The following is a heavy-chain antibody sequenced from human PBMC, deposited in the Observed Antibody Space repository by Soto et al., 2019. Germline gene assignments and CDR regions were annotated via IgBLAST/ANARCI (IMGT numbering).Heavy chain of an antibody. CDR3: VRDLMSDSGYYYYYGMDV. CDR2: ISAYNGNT. CDR1: GYTFTSYG. Sequence: QVQLVQSGAEVKKPGASVKVSCKASGYTFTSYGISWVRQAPGQGLEWMGWISAYNGNTNYAQKLQGRVTMTTDTTTSTAYSELRSLRSDDTAVYYCVRDLMSDSGYYYYYGMDVWGQGTTVTVSS. V-gene: IGHV1-18*01. J-gene: IGHJ6*02. D-gene: IGHD3-10*01.